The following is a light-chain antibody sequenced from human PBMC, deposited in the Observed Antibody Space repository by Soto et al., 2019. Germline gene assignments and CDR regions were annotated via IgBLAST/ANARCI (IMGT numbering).Light chain of an antibody. CDR3: QQYANWPST. J-gene: IGKJ1*01. Sequence: EIVMTQSPATLSVSPGGRATLSCRASQSISGTLAWYQQKPGQAPRLLIYGASTRAAGFPARFSGSGSGTDYTLPIRRLPSADFAVYYCQQYANWPSTFCQGTTV. V-gene: IGKV3-15*01. CDR2: GAS. CDR1: QSISGT.